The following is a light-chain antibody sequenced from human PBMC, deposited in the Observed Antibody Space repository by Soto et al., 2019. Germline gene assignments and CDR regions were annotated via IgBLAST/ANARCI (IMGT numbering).Light chain of an antibody. CDR1: QSVGSN. Sequence: EIVMTQSPATLSVSPGERATLSCRASQSVGSNLAWYQQKPGQAPRLLIYGTSTRATGIPARFSGSGSGTEFTLTISSLQSEDFAVYYCQQYINWPPITFGQGTRLEIK. J-gene: IGKJ5*01. CDR3: QQYINWPPIT. CDR2: GTS. V-gene: IGKV3-15*01.